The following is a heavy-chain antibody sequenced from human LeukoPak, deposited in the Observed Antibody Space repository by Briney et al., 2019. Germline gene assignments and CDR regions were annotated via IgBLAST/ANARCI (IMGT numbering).Heavy chain of an antibody. CDR3: ARDLVPDTGGYSDI. Sequence: GASVKVSCKASGYTLTSYGLSWVRQAPGQGLEWMGWISSYNGNTNYAQKLLDRVTMTTDTSTNTANLEVRSLRSDDTAVYYCARDLVPDTGGYSDIWGQGTMVTASS. CDR1: GYTLTSYG. D-gene: IGHD2-8*02. V-gene: IGHV1-18*01. J-gene: IGHJ3*02. CDR2: ISSYNGNT.